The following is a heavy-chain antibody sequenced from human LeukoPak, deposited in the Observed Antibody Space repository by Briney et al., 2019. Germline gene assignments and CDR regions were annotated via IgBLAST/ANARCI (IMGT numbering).Heavy chain of an antibody. CDR3: ARVPRDTYDYVWGP. CDR1: GGSINSYY. D-gene: IGHD3-16*01. CDR2: IFSSGST. V-gene: IGHV4-59*12. Sequence: PSETLSLTCTVSGGSINSYYWSWIRQTPGMGLEWIGYIFSSGSTNYNPSLKSRVNFSVDMSKNQFSLKLRFVAAADTAMYYCARVPRDTYDYVWGPWGQGALVTVSS. J-gene: IGHJ4*02.